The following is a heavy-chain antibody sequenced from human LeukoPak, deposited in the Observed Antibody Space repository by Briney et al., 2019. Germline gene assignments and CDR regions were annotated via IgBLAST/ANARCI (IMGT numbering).Heavy chain of an antibody. CDR2: IYHTGNT. CDR1: GGSISSGNYH. D-gene: IGHD1-26*01. V-gene: IGHV4-39*01. Sequence: SETLSLTCTASGGSISSGNYHWAWIRQPPGKGLECIGSIYHTGNTYYNSSLESRVTISVDTSKNQFSLKLSSVTAADTAVYYCARHSRHSGTTLGWFDPWGQGTLVTVSS. J-gene: IGHJ5*02. CDR3: ARHSRHSGTTLGWFDP.